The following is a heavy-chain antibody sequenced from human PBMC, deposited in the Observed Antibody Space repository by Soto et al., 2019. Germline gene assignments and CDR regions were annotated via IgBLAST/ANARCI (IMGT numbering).Heavy chain of an antibody. V-gene: IGHV4-39*07. CDR2: IYHTGNA. CDR3: ARLRAAGLSQIIAAAGSRYYYYYGMDV. D-gene: IGHD6-13*01. Sequence: PSVTMSVTCSVSGGTIINSLFYWTWIRQPPGEGLEWIGSIYHTGNAYYNPSLKSRVTISVDTSKNQFSLKLSSVTAADTAVYYCARLRAAGLSQIIAAAGSRYYYYYGMDVWGQGTTVTVSS. CDR1: GGTIINSLFY. J-gene: IGHJ6*02.